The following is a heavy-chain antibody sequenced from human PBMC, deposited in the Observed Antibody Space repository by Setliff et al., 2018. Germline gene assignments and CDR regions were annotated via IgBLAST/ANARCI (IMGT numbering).Heavy chain of an antibody. CDR3: ASEVGDVIISSDAFDF. D-gene: IGHD3-10*01. V-gene: IGHV4-4*07. CDR2: IYIGGSA. Sequence: SETLSLTCTVSGGSISSYYWSWIRQPAGKGLEWIGHIYIGGSANYNPSLKSRVTMSIDTSKNQFSLDLRSVTAADTAVYFCASEVGDVIISSDAFDFWGQGTMVTVSS. CDR1: GGSISSYY. J-gene: IGHJ3*01.